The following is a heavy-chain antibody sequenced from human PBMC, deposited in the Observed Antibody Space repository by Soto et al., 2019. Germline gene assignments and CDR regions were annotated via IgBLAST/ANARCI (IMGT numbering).Heavy chain of an antibody. CDR2: IIPIFGTA. V-gene: IGHV1-69*13. J-gene: IGHJ6*02. Sequence: SVKVSCKASGGTFSSYAISWVRQAPGQGLEWMGGIIPIFGTANYAQKFQGRVTITADESTSTAYMELSSLRSEDTAVYYCARVGLDCSGGSCYSLSNYCYCGMDGWGQGTTVTVSS. D-gene: IGHD2-15*01. CDR1: GGTFSSYA. CDR3: ARVGLDCSGGSCYSLSNYCYCGMDG.